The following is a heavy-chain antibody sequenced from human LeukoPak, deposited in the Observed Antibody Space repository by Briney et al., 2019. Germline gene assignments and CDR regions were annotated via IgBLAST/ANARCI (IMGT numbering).Heavy chain of an antibody. V-gene: IGHV1-69*04. D-gene: IGHD2-2*01. CDR2: IIPILGIA. J-gene: IGHJ5*02. CDR3: ARVREDCSSTSCYDLGPLQYNWFDP. Sequence: GASVKVSCKASGGTFSSYAISWVRQAPGQGLEWMGRIIPILGIANYAQKFQGRVTITADKSTSTAYMELSSLRSEDTAVYYCARVREDCSSTSCYDLGPLQYNWFDPWGQGTLVTVSS. CDR1: GGTFSSYA.